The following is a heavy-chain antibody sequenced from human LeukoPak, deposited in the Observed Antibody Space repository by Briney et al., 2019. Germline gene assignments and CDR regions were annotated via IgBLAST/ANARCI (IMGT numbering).Heavy chain of an antibody. Sequence: ASVKVSCKASGYTFTGYYMHWVRQAPGQGLEWMGWMNPNSGNTGYAQKFQGRVTVTKNTSISTAYMELSSLRSEDTAVYYCARGSLISQYSGGRCWFDPWGQGTLVTVSS. D-gene: IGHD2-21*01. V-gene: IGHV1-8*02. CDR1: GYTFTGYY. CDR2: MNPNSGNT. CDR3: ARGSLISQYSGGRCWFDP. J-gene: IGHJ5*02.